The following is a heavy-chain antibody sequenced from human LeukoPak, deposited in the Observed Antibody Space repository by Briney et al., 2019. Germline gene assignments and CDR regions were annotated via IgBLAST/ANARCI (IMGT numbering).Heavy chain of an antibody. J-gene: IGHJ5*02. CDR3: AKGCQCPSGLSSWFDP. Sequence: GGSLRLYCSASGFTFTNYGMSWVRQAPGEGLEWVSGLSGSGDGQFYADSVEGRFTISRDISKHIWYLQMNSLRAEDTAVYYCAKGCQCPSGLSSWFDPRGQGTLVAVSS. CDR2: LSGSGDGQ. V-gene: IGHV3-23*01. D-gene: IGHD1-14*01. CDR1: GFTFTNYG.